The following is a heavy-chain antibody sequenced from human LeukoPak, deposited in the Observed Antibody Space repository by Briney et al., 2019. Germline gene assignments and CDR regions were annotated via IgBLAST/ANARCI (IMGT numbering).Heavy chain of an antibody. CDR1: GFTFSSYG. Sequence: GGSLRLSCAASGFTFSSYGMHWVRQAPGKGLEWVAFIRYVGSNKYYADSVKGRFTISRDNSKNTLYLQMNSLTAEDTALYYCARGKSAATPIDYWGQGTLVTVSS. CDR2: IRYVGSNK. V-gene: IGHV3-30*02. D-gene: IGHD6-13*01. CDR3: ARGKSAATPIDY. J-gene: IGHJ4*02.